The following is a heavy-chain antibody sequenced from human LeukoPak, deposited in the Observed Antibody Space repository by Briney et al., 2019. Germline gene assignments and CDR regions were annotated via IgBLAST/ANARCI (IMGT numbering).Heavy chain of an antibody. J-gene: IGHJ5*02. V-gene: IGHV4-34*01. Sequence: GSLRLSCAASGFTFSSYAMSWVRQAPGKGLEWIGEINHSGSTNYNPSLKSRVTISVDTSKNQFSLKLSSVTAADTAVYYCARAYVVVPAAINWFDPWGQGTLVTVSS. D-gene: IGHD2-2*01. CDR3: ARAYVVVPAAINWFDP. CDR2: INHSGST. CDR1: GFTFSSYA.